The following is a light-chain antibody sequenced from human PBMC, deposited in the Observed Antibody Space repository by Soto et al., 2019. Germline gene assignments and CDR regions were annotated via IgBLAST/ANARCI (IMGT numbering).Light chain of an antibody. CDR1: QSVRSNY. V-gene: IGKV3-20*01. CDR2: DPS. J-gene: IGKJ4*01. Sequence: EIVLKQSPDTLSLSPRERATLSCRASQSVRSNYLAWSQQKPGQAPRFLIYDPSSRATGSPARFSGSGSGTDVTLTISRLEPEDVAVYYCQQYGSTPLTFGGGTKVDIK. CDR3: QQYGSTPLT.